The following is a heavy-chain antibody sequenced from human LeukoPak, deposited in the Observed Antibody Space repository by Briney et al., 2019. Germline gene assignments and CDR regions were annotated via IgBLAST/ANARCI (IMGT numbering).Heavy chain of an antibody. CDR1: GFTFSHYG. D-gene: IGHD3-16*01. CDR2: VSGSGNKT. CDR3: AKMWRVGGVTTLDY. Sequence: PGRSLRLSCAAAGFTFSHYGMSWVRQAPGKGLEWVSSVSGSGNKTYYADSVKGRFTISRENSKDTLYLEMSSLRVDDTAVYYCAKMWRVGGVTTLDYWGQGTLVTVDS. J-gene: IGHJ4*02. V-gene: IGHV3-23*01.